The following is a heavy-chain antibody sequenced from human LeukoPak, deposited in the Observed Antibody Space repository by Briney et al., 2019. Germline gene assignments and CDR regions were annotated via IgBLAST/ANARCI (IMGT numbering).Heavy chain of an antibody. V-gene: IGHV3-7*01. CDR2: IKQDGSEK. D-gene: IGHD3-22*01. Sequence: GGSLRLSCAGSEFSFSDYWMHWVRQAPGKGLEWVANIKQDGSEKDYVDSVKGRFTISRDNARDSMYLQMNSLRAEDTAVYYCARALRDSSCYRYFDYWGQGTLVTVSS. CDR3: ARALRDSSCYRYFDY. CDR1: EFSFSDYW. J-gene: IGHJ4*02.